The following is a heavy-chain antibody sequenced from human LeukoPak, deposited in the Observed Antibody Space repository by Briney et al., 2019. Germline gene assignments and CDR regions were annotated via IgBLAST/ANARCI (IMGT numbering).Heavy chain of an antibody. CDR2: ISGSGGST. Sequence: GGSLRFSCAASGFTFSSIARGWVRQAQGRGWEWASAISGSGGSTYYADSVKGRFTISRDNSKHTLYLQMNSLRAEDTAVYYCAKGDYDSSGPLNYYFDYWGQGTLVTVSS. CDR3: AKGDYDSSGPLNYYFDY. CDR1: GFTFSSIA. J-gene: IGHJ4*02. D-gene: IGHD3-22*01. V-gene: IGHV3-23*01.